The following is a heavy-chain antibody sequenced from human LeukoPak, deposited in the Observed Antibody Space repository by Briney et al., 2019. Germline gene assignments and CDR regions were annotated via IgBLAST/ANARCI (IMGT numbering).Heavy chain of an antibody. V-gene: IGHV4-59*01. Sequence: PSETLSLTCSVSGGSISSYYWSWIRQPPGKGLEWIGYIYYSGSTGSTIYNPSLKSRVTISVDTSKNQVSLKLSSVTAADTAVYYCASLYGSRYFQHWGQGTLVTVSS. CDR1: GGSISSYY. J-gene: IGHJ1*01. CDR2: IYYSGSTGST. CDR3: ASLYGSRYFQH. D-gene: IGHD3-10*01.